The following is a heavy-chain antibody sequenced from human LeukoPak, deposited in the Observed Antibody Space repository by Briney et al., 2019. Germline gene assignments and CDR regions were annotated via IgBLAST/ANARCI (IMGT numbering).Heavy chain of an antibody. D-gene: IGHD2-15*01. Sequence: ASVKVSCKASGYTFTTYALNWVRQAPGQGLEWMGWINTNTGNPTYAPDFTGRFVFSLDASVSTAYLQISSLKPEDTALYYCARGVSCSADSCLDFWGQGTLVTVSS. V-gene: IGHV7-4-1*02. J-gene: IGHJ4*02. CDR2: INTNTGNP. CDR1: GYTFTTYA. CDR3: ARGVSCSADSCLDF.